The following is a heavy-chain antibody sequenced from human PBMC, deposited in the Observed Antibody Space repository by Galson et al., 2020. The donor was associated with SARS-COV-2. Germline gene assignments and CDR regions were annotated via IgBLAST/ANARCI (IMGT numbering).Heavy chain of an antibody. V-gene: IGHV3-30*18. CDR3: AKASGRTYGYCYYGMDV. CDR1: GFSYSSYG. CDR2: ITYDGSIK. Sequence: GGSLRLSCAASGFSYSSYGMHWVRQAPGKGLEWVAMITYDGSIKYYADSVKGRFTISRDNYENMLYLQMSSLRAEDTAVYYCAKASGRTYGYCYYGMDVWGQGTTVTVSS. D-gene: IGHD3-10*01. J-gene: IGHJ6*02.